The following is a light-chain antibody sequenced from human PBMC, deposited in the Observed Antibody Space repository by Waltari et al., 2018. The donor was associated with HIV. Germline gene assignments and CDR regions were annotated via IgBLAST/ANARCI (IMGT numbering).Light chain of an antibody. CDR3: CSYEGRSNVV. V-gene: IGLV2-23*01. CDR2: EGS. CDR1: SSYVGSSNL. J-gene: IGLJ2*01. Sequence: QPALTPPAPVSGSPGQSITLSCTGTSSYVGSSNLVPWYQQHPGKAPKLMIYEGSKRPSGVSNRFSGSKSGNTASLTISGLQAEDEADYYCCSYEGRSNVVFGGGTKLTVL.